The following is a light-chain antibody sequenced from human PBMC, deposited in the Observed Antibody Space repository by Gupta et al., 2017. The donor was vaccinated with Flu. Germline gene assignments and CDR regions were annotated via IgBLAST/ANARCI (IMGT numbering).Light chain of an antibody. V-gene: IGKV3-20*01. J-gene: IGKJ4*01. CDR1: RRISSTY. CDR2: GAS. CDR3: QRYYCSQGT. Sequence: IVLTHSSDTLSLSPGEIATLSCRASRRISSTYLAWYQQKPGQAPRLLIYGASSRATGIPDRFSGSGSGTEFTLSISRLEPEDFAVYYCQRYYCSQGTFGGGTKVEI.